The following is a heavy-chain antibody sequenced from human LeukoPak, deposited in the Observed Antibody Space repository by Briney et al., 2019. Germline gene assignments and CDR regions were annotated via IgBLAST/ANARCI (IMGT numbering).Heavy chain of an antibody. CDR2: IIPILGIA. D-gene: IGHD2-15*01. V-gene: IGHV1-69*04. CDR3: ASPGRYCSGGSCYPTRPYYYYYGMDV. J-gene: IGHJ6*02. Sequence: EASVKVSCKASGGTFSSYAISWVRQAPGQGLEWMGRIIPILGIANYAQKFQGRVTITADKPTSTAYMELSSLRSEDTAVYYCASPGRYCSGGSCYPTRPYYYYYGMDVWGQGTTVTVSS. CDR1: GGTFSSYA.